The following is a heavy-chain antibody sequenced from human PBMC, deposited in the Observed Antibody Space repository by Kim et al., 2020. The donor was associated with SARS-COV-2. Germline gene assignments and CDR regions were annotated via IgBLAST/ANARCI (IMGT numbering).Heavy chain of an antibody. J-gene: IGHJ3*01. D-gene: IGHD4-17*01. V-gene: IGHV4-30-4*01. CDR3: ARLDYGNSLLYFDS. CDR1: GGSISSGDYL. CDR2: TSYKGSA. Sequence: TLSLTCSVSGGSISSGDYLWGWVRRPPGKGLEWIGYTSYKGSAFYNPPLQSRVTISVDTSKNHFSLNLNSVSAADTAVYYCARLDYGNSLLYFDSWG.